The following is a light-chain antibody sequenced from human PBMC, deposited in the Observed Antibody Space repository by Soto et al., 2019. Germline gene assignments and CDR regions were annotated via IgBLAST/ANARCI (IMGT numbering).Light chain of an antibody. Sequence: QSVLTQPPSTSGTPGQRVTISCSGSRSNIAINTVNWYQVLPGTAPKLLMYSNNQRPSGVPARFAGSRSGTSASLAISGLQSEDEGDYYCATWDDSLTGLVFGGGTKLTVL. V-gene: IGLV1-44*01. CDR3: ATWDDSLTGLV. CDR2: SNN. CDR1: RSNIAINT. J-gene: IGLJ3*02.